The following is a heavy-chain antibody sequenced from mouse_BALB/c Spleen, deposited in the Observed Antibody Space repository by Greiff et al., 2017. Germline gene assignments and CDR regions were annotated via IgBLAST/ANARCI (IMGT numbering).Heavy chain of an antibody. Sequence: VKLMESGPGLVAPSQSLSITCTVSGFSLTSYGVSWVRQPPGKGLEWLGVIWGDGSTNYHSALISRLSISKDNSKSQVFLKLNSLQTDDTATYYCAKRGDYDEGAWFAYWGQGTLVTVSA. CDR2: IWGDGST. V-gene: IGHV2-3*01. CDR1: GFSLTSYG. J-gene: IGHJ3*01. D-gene: IGHD2-4*01. CDR3: AKRGDYDEGAWFAY.